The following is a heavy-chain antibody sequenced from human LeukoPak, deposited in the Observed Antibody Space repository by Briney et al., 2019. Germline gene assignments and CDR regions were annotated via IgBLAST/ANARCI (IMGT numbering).Heavy chain of an antibody. CDR3: ARDPSPLHDNGIEDYFDL. CDR2: IIPILGTA. V-gene: IGHV1-69*13. CDR1: GGTFSSYS. D-gene: IGHD1-1*01. J-gene: IGHJ2*01. Sequence: GASVKVSCKASGGTFSSYSISWVRQAPGQGLEWMGGIIPILGTANYAQKFQGRVTITADESTSTAYMELSSLRSEDTAVYYCARDPSPLHDNGIEDYFDLWGRGTLVTVSS.